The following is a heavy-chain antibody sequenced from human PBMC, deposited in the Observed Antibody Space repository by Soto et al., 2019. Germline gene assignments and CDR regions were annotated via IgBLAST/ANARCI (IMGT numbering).Heavy chain of an antibody. CDR3: ARGQFDDSSGGFDY. V-gene: IGHV3-33*01. Sequence: QVQLVESGGGVVQPGRSLRLSCAASGFTFSSYGMHWVRQAPGKGLEWVAVIWYDGSNKYYADSVKGRFTIYRDNSKNTLYRQMNSLRAEDTAVYYCARGQFDDSSGGFDYWGQGTLVTVSS. J-gene: IGHJ4*02. CDR1: GFTFSSYG. CDR2: IWYDGSNK. D-gene: IGHD3-22*01.